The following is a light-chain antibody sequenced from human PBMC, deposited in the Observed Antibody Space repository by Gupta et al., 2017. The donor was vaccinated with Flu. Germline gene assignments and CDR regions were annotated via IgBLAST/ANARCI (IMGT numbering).Light chain of an antibody. V-gene: IGKV3-11*01. CDR2: DAS. J-gene: IGKJ3*01. Sequence: PATLSLSPGERATLSCRASQSVSSYLAWYQQKPGQAPRLLIYDASNRATGIPARFSGSGSGTDFTLTISSLEPEDFAVYYCQQRSNWPVTFGPGTKVNFK. CDR3: QQRSNWPVT. CDR1: QSVSSY.